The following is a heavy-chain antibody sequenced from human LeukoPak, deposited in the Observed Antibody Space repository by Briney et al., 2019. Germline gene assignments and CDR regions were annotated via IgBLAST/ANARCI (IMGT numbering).Heavy chain of an antibody. J-gene: IGHJ6*03. CDR2: IYPSGST. CDR1: GGSISSGSYH. CDR3: ARVQTQDYYYYMDV. V-gene: IGHV4-61*02. Sequence: PSETLSLTCTVSGGSISSGSYHWSWIRQPAGKALEWIGRIYPSGSTNYGPSLKSRVTISVDTSKNQFSLKLSSVTAADTAVYYCARVQTQDYYYYMDVWGKGTTVTVSS.